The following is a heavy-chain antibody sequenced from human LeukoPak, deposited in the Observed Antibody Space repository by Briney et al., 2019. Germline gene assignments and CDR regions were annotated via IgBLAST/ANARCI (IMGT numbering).Heavy chain of an antibody. J-gene: IGHJ4*02. CDR1: GGSFSGYY. CDR2: INHSGST. V-gene: IGHV4-34*01. Sequence: SETLSLTCAVYGGSFSGYYWSWIRQPPGKGLEWIGEINHSGSTNYNPSLKSRVTISVDTSKNQFSLKLSSVTAADTAVYYCARPNDSILIWGQGTLVTVSS. CDR3: ARPNDSILI. D-gene: IGHD3-22*01.